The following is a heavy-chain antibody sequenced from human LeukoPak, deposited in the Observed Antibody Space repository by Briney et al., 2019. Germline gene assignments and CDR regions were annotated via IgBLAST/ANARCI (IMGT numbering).Heavy chain of an antibody. D-gene: IGHD2-2*03. CDR1: GYSISSGYY. J-gene: IGHJ4*02. Sequence: SETLSLTCAVSGYSISSGYYWGWIRQPPGKGLEWIGSIYHSGSTYYNPSLNSRVTISVDTSKNQFSLKLSSVTAADTAVYYCASTLAGYCSSTSCLYFDYWGQGTLVTVSS. CDR3: ASTLAGYCSSTSCLYFDY. V-gene: IGHV4-38-2*01. CDR2: IYHSGST.